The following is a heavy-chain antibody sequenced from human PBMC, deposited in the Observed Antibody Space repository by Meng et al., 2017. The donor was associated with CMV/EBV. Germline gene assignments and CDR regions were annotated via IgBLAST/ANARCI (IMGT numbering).Heavy chain of an antibody. Sequence: SETLSLTCTVSGGSISSSSYYWGWIRQPPGKGLEWIGSIYYSGSTYYNPSLKSRVTISVDTSKNQFSPKLSSVTAADTAVYYCAREPLGSSWSPLHFDYWGQGTLVTVSS. V-gene: IGHV4-39*07. J-gene: IGHJ4*02. CDR2: IYYSGST. D-gene: IGHD6-13*01. CDR1: GGSISSSSYY. CDR3: AREPLGSSWSPLHFDY.